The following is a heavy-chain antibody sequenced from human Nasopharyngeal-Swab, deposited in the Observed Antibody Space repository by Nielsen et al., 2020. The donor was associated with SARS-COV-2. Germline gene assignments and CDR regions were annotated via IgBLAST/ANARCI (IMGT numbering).Heavy chain of an antibody. V-gene: IGHV3-21*01. CDR2: ISSSSSYI. CDR3: ARDHLMTVTIPYYYYGMDV. J-gene: IGHJ6*02. Sequence: GGSLRLSCAASGFTFSTYHMNWVRQAPGKGLEWVSSISSSSSYIYYADSVKGRFTISRDNAKNSLYLQMNSLRAEDTAVYYCARDHLMTVTIPYYYYGMDVWGQGTTVTVSS. CDR1: GFTFSTYH. D-gene: IGHD4-11*01.